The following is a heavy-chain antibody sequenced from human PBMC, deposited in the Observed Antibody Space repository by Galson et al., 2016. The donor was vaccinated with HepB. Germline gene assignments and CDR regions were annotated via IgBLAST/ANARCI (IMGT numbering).Heavy chain of an antibody. CDR3: ARDPEEIYNSGHSDY. J-gene: IGHJ4*02. Sequence: SLRLSCAASGFTFSRHAMHWVRQAPGKGLEWVAVIAHDATIKDYADSVEGRLTISRDNSKNTLYLQMNSLRAEDTAVYYCARDPEEIYNSGHSDYWGQGTLVTVSS. V-gene: IGHV3-30*04. CDR2: IAHDATIK. CDR1: GFTFSRHA. D-gene: IGHD6-19*01.